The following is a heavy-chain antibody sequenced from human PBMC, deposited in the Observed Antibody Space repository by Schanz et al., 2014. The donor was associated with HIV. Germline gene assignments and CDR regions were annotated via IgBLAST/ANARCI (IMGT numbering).Heavy chain of an antibody. CDR2: INTRTGDT. V-gene: IGHV1-2*02. Sequence: QVQLVQSGVEVKKPGASVKVSCKSSGYTFSDYYMHWLRQAPGQGLEWMGWINTRTGDTIYAERLQGRVTLTRDTSINTAYMTLSRLGSDDTAVYFCAKGLQKFDWRSPFDYWGQGTLVTVSS. CDR3: AKGLQKFDWRSPFDY. D-gene: IGHD3-9*01. CDR1: GYTFSDYY. J-gene: IGHJ4*02.